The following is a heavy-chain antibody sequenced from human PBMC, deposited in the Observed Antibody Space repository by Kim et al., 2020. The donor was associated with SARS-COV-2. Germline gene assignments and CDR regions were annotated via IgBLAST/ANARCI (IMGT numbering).Heavy chain of an antibody. CDR3: PWWGAGTPGGMDV. D-gene: IGHD1-7*01. Sequence: YNPSLKGRVTISVDTTKTQYSLKLSSVTAADTAVYYCPWWGAGTPGGMDVWGQGTTVTVSS. J-gene: IGHJ6*02. V-gene: IGHV4-34*01.